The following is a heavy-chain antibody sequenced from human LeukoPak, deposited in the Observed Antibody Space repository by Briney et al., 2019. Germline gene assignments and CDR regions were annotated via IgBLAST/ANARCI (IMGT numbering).Heavy chain of an antibody. CDR3: ARGVRRFDP. CDR1: GGSFSGYY. Sequence: PSETLSLTCAVYGGSFSGYYWSWIRQPSGKGLEWIGEINHSGSTNYNPSLKSRVTISVDTSKNQFSLKLSSVTAADTAVYYCARGVRRFDPWGQGTLVTVSS. D-gene: IGHD6-6*01. J-gene: IGHJ5*02. V-gene: IGHV4-34*01. CDR2: INHSGST.